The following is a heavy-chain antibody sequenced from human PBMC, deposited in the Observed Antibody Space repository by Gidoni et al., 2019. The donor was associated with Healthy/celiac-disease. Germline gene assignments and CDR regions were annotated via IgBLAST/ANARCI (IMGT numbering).Heavy chain of an antibody. D-gene: IGHD3-3*01. CDR1: GFPFRSYA. J-gene: IGHJ6*02. CDR3: ARENYDFWSGSGGGMDV. Sequence: QVQLVESGGGVVQPGRSLRLSCAASGFPFRSYAMHWVRQAPGKGLEWVAVISYDGSNKYYADSVKGRFTISRDNSKNTLYLQMNSLRAEDTAVYYCARENYDFWSGSGGGMDVWGQGTTVTVSS. CDR2: ISYDGSNK. V-gene: IGHV3-30-3*01.